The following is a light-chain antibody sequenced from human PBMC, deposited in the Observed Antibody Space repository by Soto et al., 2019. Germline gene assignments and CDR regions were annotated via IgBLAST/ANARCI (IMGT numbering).Light chain of an antibody. V-gene: IGLV2-8*01. CDR3: TSFAGRYSWV. J-gene: IGLJ3*02. CDR2: EVS. CDR1: SSDVGGYNY. Sequence: QSALTQPPSASGSPGQSVNISCTGTSSDVGGYNYVSWYQQHPGKAPKLIIYEVSKRPSGVPDRFSGSKSANTASLTVSGLQADDEADYYCTSFAGRYSWVFGGGTKLTVL.